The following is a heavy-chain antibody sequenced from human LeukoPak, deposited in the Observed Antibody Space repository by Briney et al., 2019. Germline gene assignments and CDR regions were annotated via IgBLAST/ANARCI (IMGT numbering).Heavy chain of an antibody. CDR3: ARERGVGATTRLFDY. Sequence: PGGSLRLSCAASGFTFSSYAMSWVRQAPGKGLVWVSRINSDGSSTSYADSVKGRFTISRDNAKNTLYLQMNSLRAEDTAVYYCARERGVGATTRLFDYWGQGTLVTVSS. CDR2: INSDGSST. CDR1: GFTFSSYA. J-gene: IGHJ4*02. D-gene: IGHD1-26*01. V-gene: IGHV3-74*01.